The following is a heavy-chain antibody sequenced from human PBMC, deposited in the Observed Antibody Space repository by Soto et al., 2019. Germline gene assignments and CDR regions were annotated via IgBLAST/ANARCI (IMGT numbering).Heavy chain of an antibody. D-gene: IGHD3-16*01. V-gene: IGHV3-33*01. CDR2: IWHDGGNK. Sequence: HPGGSLRLSCAASGFTFSSYGMHWVRQAPGKGLEWVAFIWHDGGNKFYAESVKGRFTISRDNSKNTLYLQMTSLSAEDTAMYYCARDGDVNTGFGKDYWGQETLVTVSS. CDR1: GFTFSSYG. J-gene: IGHJ4*02. CDR3: ARDGDVNTGFGKDY.